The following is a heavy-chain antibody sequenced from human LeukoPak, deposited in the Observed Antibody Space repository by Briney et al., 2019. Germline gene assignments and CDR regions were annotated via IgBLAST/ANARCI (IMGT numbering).Heavy chain of an antibody. V-gene: IGHV1-46*01. J-gene: IGHJ5*02. D-gene: IGHD1-1*01. CDR2: INPSGGST. CDR1: GYTFTSYY. CDR3: ARTWKLRMWWFDP. Sequence: ASVKDSCKASGYTFTSYYMHWVRQAPGQGLEWMGIINPSGGSTSYAQKFQGRVTMTRDTSTSTVYMELSSLRSDDTAVYYCARTWKLRMWWFDPWGQGTLVTVSS.